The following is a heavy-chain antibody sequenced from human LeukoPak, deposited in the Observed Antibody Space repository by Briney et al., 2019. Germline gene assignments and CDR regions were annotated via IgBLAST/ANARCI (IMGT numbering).Heavy chain of an antibody. CDR1: GGSISSSSYY. J-gene: IGHJ4*02. D-gene: IGHD6-13*01. V-gene: IGHV4-39*07. CDR3: ARGHSSWYY. Sequence: SETLSLTCTVSGGSISSSSYYWGWIRQPPGKGLEWIGSIYYSGSTYYNPSLKSRVTISVDTSKNQFSLKLSSVTAADTAVYYCARGHSSWYYWGQGTLVTVSS. CDR2: IYYSGST.